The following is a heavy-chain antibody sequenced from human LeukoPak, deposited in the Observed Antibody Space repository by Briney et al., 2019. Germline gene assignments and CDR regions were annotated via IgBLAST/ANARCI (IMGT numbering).Heavy chain of an antibody. V-gene: IGHV4-59*12. J-gene: IGHJ6*02. CDR1: GGSIIGYY. Sequence: SETLSLTCSVSGGSIIGYYLSWIGKPPGKGLEWIGSIYYSGSTNYKTSLKSRVTISVETSKNQFSLKLSSVTAADTAVCYCARYANTPYYYYAMDVWGQGTTVTVSS. CDR2: IYYSGST. D-gene: IGHD4/OR15-4a*01. CDR3: ARYANTPYYYYAMDV.